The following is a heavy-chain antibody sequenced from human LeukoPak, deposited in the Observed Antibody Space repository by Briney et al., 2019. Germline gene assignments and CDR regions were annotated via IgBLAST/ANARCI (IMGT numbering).Heavy chain of an antibody. CDR1: GFTFSSYD. Sequence: PGGSLRLSCAASGFTFSSYDMHWVRQAPGKGLEWVAFIRYDGNNKYYADSVKGRFTISRDNSKNTLYLQMNSLRAEDTAMYYCAKDQGYEDYWGQGTLVTVSS. CDR3: AKDQGYEDY. J-gene: IGHJ4*02. V-gene: IGHV3-30*02. CDR2: IRYDGNNK. D-gene: IGHD6-13*01.